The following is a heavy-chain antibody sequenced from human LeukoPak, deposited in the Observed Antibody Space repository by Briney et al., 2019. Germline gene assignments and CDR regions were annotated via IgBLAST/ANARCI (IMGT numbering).Heavy chain of an antibody. V-gene: IGHV4-59*07. D-gene: IGHD2-15*01. J-gene: IGHJ4*02. CDR1: GGSISSYY. CDR3: ARVQYGSHADY. CDR2: IYYSGST. Sequence: SDTLSLNCTVSGGSISSYYWSWIRQPPGKGLEWIGYIYYSGSTNYNPSLKSRVTISVDTSKNQFSLKLSSVTAADTAVYYCARVQYGSHADYWGQGTLVTVSS.